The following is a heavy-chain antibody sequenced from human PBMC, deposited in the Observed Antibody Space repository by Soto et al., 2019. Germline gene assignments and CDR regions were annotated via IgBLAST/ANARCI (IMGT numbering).Heavy chain of an antibody. CDR3: ANRGSSGYSGDY. D-gene: IGHD1-26*01. J-gene: IGHJ4*02. Sequence: GGSLRLSCAASGFTFSSYGMHWVRQAPGKGLEWVAVISYDGSNKYYADSVKGRFTISRDNSKNTLYLQMNSLRAEDTAVYYCANRGSSGYSGDYWGQGTLVTVSS. CDR1: GFTFSSYG. CDR2: ISYDGSNK. V-gene: IGHV3-30*18.